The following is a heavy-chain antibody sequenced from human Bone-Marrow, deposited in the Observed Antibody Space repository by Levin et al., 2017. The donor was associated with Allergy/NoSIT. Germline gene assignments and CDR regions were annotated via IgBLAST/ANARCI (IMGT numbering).Heavy chain of an antibody. CDR2: ISSSSSTI. CDR1: GFTFSSYS. J-gene: IGHJ3*02. V-gene: IGHV3-48*02. Sequence: PGESLKISCAASGFTFSSYSMNWVRQAPGKGLEWVSYISSSSSTIYYADSVKGRFTISRDNAKNSLYLQMNSLRDEDTAVYYCARDSAYSGSYYDAQDAFDIWGQGTMVTVSS. CDR3: ARDSAYSGSYYDAQDAFDI. D-gene: IGHD1-26*01.